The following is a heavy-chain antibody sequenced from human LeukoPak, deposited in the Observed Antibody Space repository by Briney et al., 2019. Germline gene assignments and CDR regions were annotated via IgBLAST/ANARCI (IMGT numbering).Heavy chain of an antibody. CDR1: GYTFTGYY. V-gene: IGHV1-2*02. CDR3: ARDPGGYSYGYSDYYYYYYMDV. CDR2: INPNSGGT. Sequence: GASVKVSCKASGYTFTGYYMHWVRQAPGQGLEWMGWINPNSGGTNYAQKFQGRVTMTRDTSISTAYMELSRLRSDDTAVYYCARDPGGYSYGYSDYYYYYYMDVWGKGTTVTVSS. J-gene: IGHJ6*03. D-gene: IGHD5-18*01.